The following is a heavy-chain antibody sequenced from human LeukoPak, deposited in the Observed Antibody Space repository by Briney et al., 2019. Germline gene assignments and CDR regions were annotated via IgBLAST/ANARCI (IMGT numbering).Heavy chain of an antibody. J-gene: IGHJ4*02. D-gene: IGHD6-19*01. CDR3: ATKERGLVPTYYFDY. Sequence: GGSVNVSFKCSGYTLTELSRHWVRQARGKGVDGMGVFYPGDGGTIYAQRFRGRVTMTEDTSTDTAYMELSSLRSEDTAVYYCATKERGLVPTYYFDYWGQGTLVTVSS. V-gene: IGHV1-24*01. CDR1: GYTLTELS. CDR2: FYPGDGGT.